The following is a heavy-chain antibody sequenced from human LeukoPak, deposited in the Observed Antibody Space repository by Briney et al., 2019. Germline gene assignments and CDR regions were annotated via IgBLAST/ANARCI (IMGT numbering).Heavy chain of an antibody. CDR1: GGSISSYY. D-gene: IGHD3-10*01. CDR2: IYYSGST. Sequence: PSETLSLTFTVSGGSISSYYWSWIRQPPGKGLEWIGYIYYSGSTNYNPSLKSRVTISVDTSKNQFSLKLSSVTAADTAVYYCARLITMVRGVIIRYFDYWGQGTLVTVSS. V-gene: IGHV4-59*08. CDR3: ARLITMVRGVIIRYFDY. J-gene: IGHJ4*02.